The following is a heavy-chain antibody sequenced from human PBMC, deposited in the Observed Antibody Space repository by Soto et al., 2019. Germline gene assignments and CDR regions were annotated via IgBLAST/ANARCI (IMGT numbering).Heavy chain of an antibody. CDR2: VSPEEAIK. CDR1: GFTFSYYE. V-gene: IGHV3-30-3*01. Sequence: GGSLRLSCAASGFTFSYYEMHWVRKAPGKGLEWVAVVSPEEAIKIYSESVKGRFTVSRDNSKSTLYLQMDSLSPDDTAVYYCAKDMFRGVPDYFDYWGHGTLVTVSS. D-gene: IGHD3-10*01. J-gene: IGHJ4*01. CDR3: AKDMFRGVPDYFDY.